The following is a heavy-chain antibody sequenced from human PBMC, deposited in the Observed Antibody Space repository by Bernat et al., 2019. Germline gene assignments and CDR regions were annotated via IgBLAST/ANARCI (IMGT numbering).Heavy chain of an antibody. CDR2: ISGSGGST. J-gene: IGHJ4*02. CDR1: GFTFSSYA. D-gene: IGHD2-8*02. V-gene: IGHV3-23*04. Sequence: EVQLVESGGGLVKPGGSLRLSCAASGFTFSSYAMSWVRQAPGKGLEWVSAISGSGGSTYYADSVKGRFTISRDNSKNTLYLQMNSLRAEDTAVYYCAKDALGYCTGGVCPDYWGQGTLVTVSS. CDR3: AKDALGYCTGGVCPDY.